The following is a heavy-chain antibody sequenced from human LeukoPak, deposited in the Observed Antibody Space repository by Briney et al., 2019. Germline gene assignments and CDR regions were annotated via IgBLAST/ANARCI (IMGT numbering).Heavy chain of an antibody. Sequence: ASVKVSCKASGYTFTGYYMHWVRQAPGQGVEWVGWINPNSGGTNYAQKFQGRVTMTRDTSISTAYMELSRLRSDDTAVYYCARLYCSSTSCHLEGYYYYGMDVWGQGTTVTVSS. CDR1: GYTFTGYY. V-gene: IGHV1-2*02. CDR2: INPNSGGT. J-gene: IGHJ6*02. CDR3: ARLYCSSTSCHLEGYYYYGMDV. D-gene: IGHD2-2*01.